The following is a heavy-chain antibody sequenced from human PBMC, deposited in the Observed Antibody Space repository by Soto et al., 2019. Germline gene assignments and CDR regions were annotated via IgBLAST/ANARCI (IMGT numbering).Heavy chain of an antibody. Sequence: ASVKVSCKASGGTFSSYAISWVRQAPGHGLEWMGGIIPIFGTANYAQKFQGRVTITADESTSTVYMELSSLRSEDTAVYYCATGTRGIAVAGGRGDYWGQGTLVTVSS. CDR3: ATGTRGIAVAGGRGDY. V-gene: IGHV1-69*13. D-gene: IGHD6-19*01. CDR2: IIPIFGTA. J-gene: IGHJ4*02. CDR1: GGTFSSYA.